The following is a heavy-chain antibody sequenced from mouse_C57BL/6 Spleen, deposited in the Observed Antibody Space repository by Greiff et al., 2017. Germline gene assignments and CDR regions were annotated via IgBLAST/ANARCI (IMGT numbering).Heavy chain of an antibody. J-gene: IGHJ4*01. CDR2: INPNNGGT. Sequence: EVKLQQSGPELVKPGASVKISCKASGYTFTDYYMNWVKQSHGKSLEWIGDINPNNGGTSYNQKFKGKATLTVDKSSSTAYMELRSLTSEDSAVYYCARGGYPHYYAMDYWGQGTSVTVSS. V-gene: IGHV1-26*01. CDR3: ARGGYPHYYAMDY. D-gene: IGHD2-2*01. CDR1: GYTFTDYY.